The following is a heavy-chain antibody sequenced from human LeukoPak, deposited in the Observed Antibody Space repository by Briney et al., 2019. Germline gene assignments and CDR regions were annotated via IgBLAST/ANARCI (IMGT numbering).Heavy chain of an antibody. Sequence: SCKASGYTFTGYYMHWVRQAPGKGLEWVAVISYDGSNKYYADSVKGRFTISRDNSKNTLYLQMNSLRAEDTAVYYCARWYSGSYVYYFDYWGQGTLVTVSS. CDR2: ISYDGSNK. CDR1: GYTFTGYY. D-gene: IGHD1-26*01. CDR3: ARWYSGSYVYYFDY. J-gene: IGHJ4*02. V-gene: IGHV3-30-3*01.